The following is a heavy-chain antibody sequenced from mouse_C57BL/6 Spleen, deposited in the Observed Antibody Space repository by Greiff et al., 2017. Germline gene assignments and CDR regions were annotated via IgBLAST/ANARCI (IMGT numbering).Heavy chain of an antibody. CDR1: GYTFTSYW. V-gene: IGHV1-74*01. D-gene: IGHD2-1*01. J-gene: IGHJ4*01. Sequence: VKLQQPGAELVKPGASVKVSCKASGYTFTSYWMHWVKQRPGQGLEWIGRIHPSDSDTNYNQKFKGKATLTVDKSSSTAYMQLSSLTSEDSAVYYCAIGGNYGRNAMDYWGQGTSVTVSS. CDR3: AIGGNYGRNAMDY. CDR2: IHPSDSDT.